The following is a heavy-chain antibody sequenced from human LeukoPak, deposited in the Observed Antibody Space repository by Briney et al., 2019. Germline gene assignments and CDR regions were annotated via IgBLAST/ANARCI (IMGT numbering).Heavy chain of an antibody. CDR3: ARRGGSTATGYYFDY. Sequence: GGSLRLSCAGSGFTFSSYWMSWIRQAPGKGLEWVSYISSSTSYTNYADSVKGRFTISRENAKNSLYLHMNSLRGEDTAVYYCARRGGSTATGYYFDYWGQGTLVTVSA. V-gene: IGHV3-11*06. D-gene: IGHD3-10*01. J-gene: IGHJ4*02. CDR2: ISSSTSYT. CDR1: GFTFSSYW.